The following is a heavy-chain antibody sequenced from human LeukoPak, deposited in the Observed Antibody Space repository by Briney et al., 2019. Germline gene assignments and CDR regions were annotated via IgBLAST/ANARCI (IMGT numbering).Heavy chain of an antibody. D-gene: IGHD5-24*01. Sequence: GRSLRLSCAASGFTFSSYGMHWVRQAPGKGLEGVAVISYDGSNKYYADSVKGRFTISRDNSKNTLYLQMNSLRAEDTAVYYCAKAGDGYKDRGYYFDYWGQGTLVTVSS. CDR3: AKAGDGYKDRGYYFDY. J-gene: IGHJ4*02. CDR1: GFTFSSYG. CDR2: ISYDGSNK. V-gene: IGHV3-30*18.